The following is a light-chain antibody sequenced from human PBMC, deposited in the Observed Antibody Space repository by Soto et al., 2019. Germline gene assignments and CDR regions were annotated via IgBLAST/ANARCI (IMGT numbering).Light chain of an antibody. CDR3: CSYAGSYGVV. Sequence: QYALTQPRSVSGSPGHSVTISCTGTSSDVGGYNYVSWYQQHPGKAPKLMIYDVNKRPSGVPDRFSGSKSGNTASLTLSGLQAEDEADYSCCSYAGSYGVVFGGGTKLTVL. V-gene: IGLV2-11*01. J-gene: IGLJ2*01. CDR1: SSDVGGYNY. CDR2: DVN.